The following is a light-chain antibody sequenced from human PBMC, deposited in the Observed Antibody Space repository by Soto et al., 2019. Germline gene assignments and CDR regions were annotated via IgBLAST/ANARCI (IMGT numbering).Light chain of an antibody. CDR2: GAS. J-gene: IGKJ2*01. Sequence: EIVLTQSPGTLSLSPGERATLSCRASQSVSSSYLAWYQQKPGQAPRLLIYGASSRATGIPDRFSGSGSGTDFPPPIGRLEPEVLAVYYCQMYGSSPPLLFAQGPQLEI. CDR3: QMYGSSPPLL. V-gene: IGKV3-20*01. CDR1: QSVSSSY.